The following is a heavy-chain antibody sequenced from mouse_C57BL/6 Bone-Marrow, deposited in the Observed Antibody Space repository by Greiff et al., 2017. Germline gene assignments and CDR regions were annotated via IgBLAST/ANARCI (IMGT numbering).Heavy chain of an antibody. CDR2: IDPSDSYT. Sequence: VQLQQPGAELVMPGASVKLSCKASGYTFTSYWMHWVKQRPGQGLEWIGEIDPSDSYTNSNQKFTGKSTLTVDKSSSTAYMQLSSLTSEDAAVYYCARSGGNRDYWGQGTTLTVSS. CDR1: GYTFTSYW. CDR3: ARSGGNRDY. D-gene: IGHD2-1*01. J-gene: IGHJ2*01. V-gene: IGHV1-69*01.